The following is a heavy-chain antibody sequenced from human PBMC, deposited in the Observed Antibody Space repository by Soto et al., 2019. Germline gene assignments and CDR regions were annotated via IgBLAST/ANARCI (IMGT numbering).Heavy chain of an antibody. Sequence: QVRLVESGGGVVQPGRSLRLSCTASGFSFSSYAMYWFRQPPGKGLEWVAVISHDGSNKHYADSVKGRVTVSRDKSNHSLDLQLNSLRGEDTAMYYCARDMYSSDYFVKWFEAWGQGTLVTVSS. CDR3: ARDMYSSDYFVKWFEA. CDR1: GFSFSSYA. V-gene: IGHV3-30-3*01. D-gene: IGHD6-19*01. CDR2: ISHDGSNK. J-gene: IGHJ5*02.